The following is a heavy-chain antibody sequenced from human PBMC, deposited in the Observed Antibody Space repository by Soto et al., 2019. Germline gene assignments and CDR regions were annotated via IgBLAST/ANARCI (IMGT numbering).Heavy chain of an antibody. CDR2: ISYDGSNK. Sequence: GSLRLSCAASGFTFSSYGMHWVRQAPGKGLEWVAVISYDGSNKYYADSVKGRSTISRDNSKNTLYLQMNSLRAEDTAVYYCAKDNVDTAMAYYYYMDVWGKGTTVTVS. V-gene: IGHV3-30*18. CDR3: AKDNVDTAMAYYYYMDV. CDR1: GFTFSSYG. J-gene: IGHJ6*03. D-gene: IGHD5-18*01.